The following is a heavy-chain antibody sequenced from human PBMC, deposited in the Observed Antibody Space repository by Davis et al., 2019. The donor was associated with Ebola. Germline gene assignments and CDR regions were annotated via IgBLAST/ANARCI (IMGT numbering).Heavy chain of an antibody. CDR1: GDSVSSNSAA. CDR3: ARVWNDYGSGSYYDY. CDR2: TYYRSKWYN. D-gene: IGHD3-10*01. V-gene: IGHV6-1*01. J-gene: IGHJ4*02. Sequence: LRLSCAISGDSVSSNSAAWNWIRQSPSRGLEWLGRTYYRSKWYNDYAVSVKSRITINPDTSKNQFSLQLSSVTTADTAVYYCARVWNDYGSGSYYDYWGQGILVTVSS.